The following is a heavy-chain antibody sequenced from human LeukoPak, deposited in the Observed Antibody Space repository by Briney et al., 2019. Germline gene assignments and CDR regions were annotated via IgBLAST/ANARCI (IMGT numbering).Heavy chain of an antibody. CDR2: IRYDGSNK. V-gene: IGHV3-30*02. D-gene: IGHD6-6*01. CDR1: GFTFSSHG. CDR3: AKGALVRTPHYYYYMDV. Sequence: PGGSLRLSCAASGFTFSSHGMHWVRQAPGKGLEWVAFIRYDGSNKYYADSVKGRFTISRDNSKNTLYLQMNSLRAEDTAVYYCAKGALVRTPHYYYYMDVWGKGTTVTVSS. J-gene: IGHJ6*03.